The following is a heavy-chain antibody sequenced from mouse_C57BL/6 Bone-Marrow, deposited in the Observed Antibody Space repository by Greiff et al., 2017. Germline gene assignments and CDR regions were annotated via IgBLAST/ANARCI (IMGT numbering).Heavy chain of an antibody. J-gene: IGHJ2*01. D-gene: IGHD2-14*01. V-gene: IGHV5-6*01. CDR3: ARQRGYRKLYFDY. Sequence: EVKLVESGGDLVKPGGSLKLSCAASGFTFSSYGMSWVRQTPDKRLEWVATISSGGSYTYYPDSVKGRFTISRDNAKNTLYLQMSSLKSEDTAMYYCARQRGYRKLYFDYWGQGTTLTVSS. CDR2: ISSGGSYT. CDR1: GFTFSSYG.